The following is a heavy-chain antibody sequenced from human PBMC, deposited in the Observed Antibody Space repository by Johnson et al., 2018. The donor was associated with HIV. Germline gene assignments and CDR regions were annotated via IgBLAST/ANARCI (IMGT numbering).Heavy chain of an antibody. V-gene: IGHV3-11*04. D-gene: IGHD6-13*01. Sequence: QMLLVESGGGLVQPGGSLRLSCAASGFTFSDYYMSWIRQAPGKGLEWVPSIRSSGSTIYYADPVTGRFTVSTDNAKNSLYLQMNSLRAEDTAVYYCARDWPWSSSWESDAFDIWGQGTMVTVSS. J-gene: IGHJ3*02. CDR1: GFTFSDYY. CDR2: IRSSGSTI. CDR3: ARDWPWSSSWESDAFDI.